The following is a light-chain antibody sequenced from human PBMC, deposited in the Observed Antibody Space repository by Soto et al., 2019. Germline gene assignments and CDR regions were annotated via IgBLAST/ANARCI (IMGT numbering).Light chain of an antibody. CDR1: QNVGNN. CDR2: GAS. V-gene: IGKV3-15*01. J-gene: IGKJ1*01. Sequence: EIVMTQSPATLSVSPGERATLSCRASQNVGNNLVWYQQKPGQAPRLLIYGASTRAAGIPARFSGSGSGTEFTLTISSLQSEDFAVYYCQQSSNWPRTFGQGTKVDIK. CDR3: QQSSNWPRT.